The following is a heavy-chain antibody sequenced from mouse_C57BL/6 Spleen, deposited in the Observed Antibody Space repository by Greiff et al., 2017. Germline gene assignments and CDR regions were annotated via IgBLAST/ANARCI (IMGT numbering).Heavy chain of an antibody. CDR1: GYTFTSYW. V-gene: IGHV1-64*01. CDR2: IHPNSGST. D-gene: IGHD1-1*01. Sequence: QVQLQQSGAELVKPGASVKLSCKASGYTFTSYWMHWVKQRPGQGLEWIGMIHPNSGSTNYNEKFKSKATLTVDNSSSTAYMQLSSLTSEDSAVYYCAREEGNYYGSSSFAYWGQGTLVTVSA. CDR3: AREEGNYYGSSSFAY. J-gene: IGHJ3*01.